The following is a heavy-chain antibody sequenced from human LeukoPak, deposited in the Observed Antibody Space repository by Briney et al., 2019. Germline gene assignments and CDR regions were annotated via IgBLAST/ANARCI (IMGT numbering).Heavy chain of an antibody. Sequence: GGSLRLSCAASGFTLSSYSMSWVRQAPGKGLEWVSYISSSGTTIYYADSVKGRFTISRDNAKNSLYLQMNSLRAEDTAVYYCARDETFYYGGNAPFDYWGQGTLVTVSS. J-gene: IGHJ4*02. D-gene: IGHD4-23*01. CDR3: ARDETFYYGGNAPFDY. CDR1: GFTLSSYS. CDR2: ISSSGTTI. V-gene: IGHV3-48*04.